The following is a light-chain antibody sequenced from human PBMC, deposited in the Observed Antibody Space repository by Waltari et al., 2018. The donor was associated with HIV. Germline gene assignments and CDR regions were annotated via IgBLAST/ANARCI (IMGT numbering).Light chain of an antibody. Sequence: IQMNLSPSSLSASVGDRVTITRRASQVISNSLAWYQQRPGNAPKLLVYDASRLESGVPSIISGSGGGTDFTLTITTLQPEDFATYFCQQYYNIPRTFGQGTEVEV. V-gene: IGKV1-NL1*01. CDR2: DAS. CDR1: QVISNS. CDR3: QQYYNIPRT. J-gene: IGKJ2*01.